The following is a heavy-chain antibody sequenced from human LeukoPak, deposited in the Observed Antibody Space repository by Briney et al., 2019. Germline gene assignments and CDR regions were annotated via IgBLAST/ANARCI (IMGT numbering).Heavy chain of an antibody. J-gene: IGHJ3*02. CDR1: GFTFSSYS. V-gene: IGHV3-21*01. Sequence: GGSLRLSCAASGFTFSSYSMNWVRQAPGKGLEWVSSISSSSSYIYYADSVKGRFTISRDNAKNSLYLQMNSLRAEDTAVYYCARDYVGSDYYDSSGSAANDAFDIWSQGTMVTVSS. CDR2: ISSSSSYI. CDR3: ARDYVGSDYYDSSGSAANDAFDI. D-gene: IGHD3-22*01.